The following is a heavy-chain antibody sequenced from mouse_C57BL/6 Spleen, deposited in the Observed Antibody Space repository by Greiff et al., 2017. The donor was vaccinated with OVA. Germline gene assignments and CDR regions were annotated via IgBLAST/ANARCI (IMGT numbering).Heavy chain of an antibody. CDR3: ARAACYDYDWLAD. D-gene: IGHD2-4*01. Sequence: VQLKESGAELVRPGTSVKVSCKASGYAFTNYLIEWVKQRPGQGLEWIGVINPGSGGTNYNEKFKGKATLTADKSSSTAYMQLSSLTSEDSAVYFCARAACYDYDWLADWGKGTLVTVSA. J-gene: IGHJ3*01. V-gene: IGHV1-54*01. CDR1: GYAFTNYL. CDR2: INPGSGGT.